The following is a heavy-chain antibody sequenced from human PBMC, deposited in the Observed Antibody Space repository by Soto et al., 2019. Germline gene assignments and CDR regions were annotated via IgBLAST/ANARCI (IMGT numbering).Heavy chain of an antibody. V-gene: IGHV3-53*01. J-gene: IGHJ4*02. CDR1: GFTLSSHS. CDR3: AKDRVVDGVYSFDY. Sequence: GGSLRLSWVASGFTLSSHSMSWVRKAPGKGLEWVSVIYSGGSTYYADSVKGRFTISRDKSMNTLYLQMNSLRVEDAAVYYCAKDRVVDGVYSFDYWGQGTLVTVSS. CDR2: IYSGGST. D-gene: IGHD2-8*01.